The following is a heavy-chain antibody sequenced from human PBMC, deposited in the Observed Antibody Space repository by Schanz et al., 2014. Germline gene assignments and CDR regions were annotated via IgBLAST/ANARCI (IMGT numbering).Heavy chain of an antibody. Sequence: QVQLVQSGAEVKKPGSSVKVSCKASGGTFSSSTLTWVRQAPGQGLEWMGRIIPILDKTNYAQKFQGRVTMTADKSTSTVYMEVSGLRSEDTAVYYCVTEKRMESGTWAKAFDIWGQGTWVTVSS. V-gene: IGHV1-69*08. CDR1: GGTFSSST. J-gene: IGHJ3*02. D-gene: IGHD3-3*01. CDR3: VTEKRMESGTWAKAFDI. CDR2: IIPILDKT.